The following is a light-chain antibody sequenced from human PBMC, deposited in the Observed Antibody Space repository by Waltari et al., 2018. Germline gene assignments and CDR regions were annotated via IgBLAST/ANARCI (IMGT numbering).Light chain of an antibody. V-gene: IGKV3-20*01. J-gene: IGKJ1*01. CDR2: GAS. CDR3: QHYVRLPAT. CDR1: QSVRGS. Sequence: EIVLTQSPGTLSLSPGERATLSCRASQSVRGSLAWYQQKAGQAPRLLIYGASSRATGIPDSVSGSGSGTDFSLTISRLEPEDFAVYYCQHYVRLPATFGQGTKVEI.